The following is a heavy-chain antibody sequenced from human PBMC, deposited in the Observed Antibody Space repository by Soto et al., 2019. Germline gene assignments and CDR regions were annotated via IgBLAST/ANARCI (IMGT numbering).Heavy chain of an antibody. Sequence: PGGSLRLSCAASGFTFSSNYMSWVRQAPGKGLEWVSVIYSGGSTYYADSVKGRFTISRDNSKNTLYLQMNSLRAEDTAVYYCAATVGDSRYKYFYGMDVWGQGTTVTVSS. CDR1: GFTFSSNY. CDR2: IYSGGST. J-gene: IGHJ6*02. D-gene: IGHD4-17*01. CDR3: AATVGDSRYKYFYGMDV. V-gene: IGHV3-53*01.